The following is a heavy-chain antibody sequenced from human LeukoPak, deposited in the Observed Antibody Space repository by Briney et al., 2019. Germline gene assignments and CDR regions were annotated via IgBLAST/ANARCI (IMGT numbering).Heavy chain of an antibody. CDR1: GFTFSSYA. Sequence: GGSLRLSCAASGFTFSSYAMSWVRQAPGKGLEWVSAISGSGGSTYYADSVKGRFTISRDNSKNTLYLQMNSLRAEDTAVYYCAKDLYDKSVGYYYYYHGMDVWGQGTTVTVSS. D-gene: IGHD3-22*01. CDR3: AKDLYDKSVGYYYYYHGMDV. V-gene: IGHV3-23*01. J-gene: IGHJ6*02. CDR2: ISGSGGST.